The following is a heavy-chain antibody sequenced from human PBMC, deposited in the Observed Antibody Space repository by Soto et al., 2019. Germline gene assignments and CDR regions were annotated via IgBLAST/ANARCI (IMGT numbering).Heavy chain of an antibody. Sequence: QLQLQESGPGLVKPSETLSLTCTVSGGSISSSSYYWGWIRQPPGKGLEWIGSIYYSGSTYYNPSHKSRVTISVDTSKSQFSLKLSSVTAADTAVYYCARGGESLNYFDYWGQGTLVTVSS. CDR1: GGSISSSSYY. V-gene: IGHV4-39*01. J-gene: IGHJ4*02. CDR2: IYYSGST. CDR3: ARGGESLNYFDY.